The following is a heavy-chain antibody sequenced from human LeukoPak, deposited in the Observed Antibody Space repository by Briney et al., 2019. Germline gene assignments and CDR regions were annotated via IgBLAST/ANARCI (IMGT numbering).Heavy chain of an antibody. CDR3: ARGGTGYDSSAPGV. D-gene: IGHD3-22*01. Sequence: APVKVSCKTSAYSFTGYFFHWIRQAPGQGLEWMGWINANSGDTNYAQQFQGRLTMTRDRSISTVYMELSRLRTDDTAVYYCARGGTGYDSSAPGVWGQGTLVTVSS. J-gene: IGHJ4*02. V-gene: IGHV1-2*02. CDR2: INANSGDT. CDR1: AYSFTGYF.